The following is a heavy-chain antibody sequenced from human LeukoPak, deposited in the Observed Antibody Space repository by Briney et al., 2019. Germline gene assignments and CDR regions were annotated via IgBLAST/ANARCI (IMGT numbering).Heavy chain of an antibody. D-gene: IGHD3-10*01. Sequence: GGSLRLSCAASGFTFSSYGMHWVRQAPGKGLEWVAAISYDGRNKEYVDSVKGRFTISRDNSKNTLYLQMNSLRAEDTAVYYCARDSRITMVRGVIDYWGQGTLVTVSS. V-gene: IGHV3-30*03. CDR1: GFTFSSYG. J-gene: IGHJ4*02. CDR3: ARDSRITMVRGVIDY. CDR2: ISYDGRNK.